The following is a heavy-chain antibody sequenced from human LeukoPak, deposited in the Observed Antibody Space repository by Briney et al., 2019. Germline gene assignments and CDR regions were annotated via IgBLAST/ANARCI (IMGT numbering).Heavy chain of an antibody. D-gene: IGHD6-19*01. J-gene: IGHJ4*02. CDR3: AKDPSQIAVAGLLDY. Sequence: GGTLRLSCAASGFTFSSYGMSWVRQAPGKGLEWVSAISGSGGSTYYADSVKGRFTISRDNSKNTLYLQMNSLRAEDTAVYYCAKDPSQIAVAGLLDYWGQGTLVTVSS. CDR2: ISGSGGST. CDR1: GFTFSSYG. V-gene: IGHV3-23*01.